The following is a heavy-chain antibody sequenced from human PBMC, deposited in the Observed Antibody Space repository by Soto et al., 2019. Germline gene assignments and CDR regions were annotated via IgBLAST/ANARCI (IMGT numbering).Heavy chain of an antibody. CDR3: ARVGSSWIRNGLDV. J-gene: IGHJ6*02. CDR2: MNPNSGEA. D-gene: IGHD6-13*01. CDR1: EYTFTSHD. Sequence: QVQLVQSGAEVKKPGASVKVSCEASEYTFTSHDINWLRQAPGQGLEWMGWMNPNSGEAGYAQKFQGRVTMTRDMSISRAYMELRSLRSEDTAVYYCARVGSSWIRNGLDVWGQGTMVTVSS. V-gene: IGHV1-8*01.